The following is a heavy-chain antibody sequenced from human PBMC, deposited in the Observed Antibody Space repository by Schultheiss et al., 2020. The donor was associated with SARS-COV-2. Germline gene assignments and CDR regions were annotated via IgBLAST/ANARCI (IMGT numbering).Heavy chain of an antibody. CDR1: GGSISSYY. V-gene: IGHV4-59*12. Sequence: SETLSLTCTVSGGSISSYYWSWIRQPPGKGLEWIGYIYYSGSTNYNPSLKSRVTISVDTSKNQFSLKLSSVTAADTAVYYCASSTTHYCSGGSCYPYYYYYMDVWGKGTTVTVSS. D-gene: IGHD2-15*01. CDR3: ASSTTHYCSGGSCYPYYYYYMDV. CDR2: IYYSGST. J-gene: IGHJ6*03.